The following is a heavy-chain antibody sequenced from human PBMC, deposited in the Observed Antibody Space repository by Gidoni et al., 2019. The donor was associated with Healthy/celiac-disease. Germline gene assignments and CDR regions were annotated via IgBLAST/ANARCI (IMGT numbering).Heavy chain of an antibody. CDR3: ASFEIAVAGQIDY. D-gene: IGHD6-19*01. CDR2: IYYSGST. Sequence: QLQLQEPGPGLVKPSETRSLPRTAPGCPISTSRYYWGWIRQPTGKGLEWIVSIYYSGSTYYNPSLKSRVTISVDTSKHQFSLQLSSVTAADPAVYYCASFEIAVAGQIDYWGQGTLVTVSS. J-gene: IGHJ4*02. CDR1: GCPISTSRYY. V-gene: IGHV4-39*01.